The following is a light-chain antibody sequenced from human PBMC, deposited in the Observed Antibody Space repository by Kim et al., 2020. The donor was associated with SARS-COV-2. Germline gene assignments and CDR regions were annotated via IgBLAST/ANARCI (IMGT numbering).Light chain of an antibody. CDR2: QDS. CDR3: QAWVSSTGSV. V-gene: IGLV3-1*01. Sequence: SYELTQPPSVSVSPGQTASITCSGDKLGDKYACWYQQKPGQSPVLVIYQDSKRHSGIPERFSGSNSGNTATLTNSGTQAMDEADYYCQAWVSSTGSVFGTRTKVTV. J-gene: IGLJ1*01. CDR1: KLGDKY.